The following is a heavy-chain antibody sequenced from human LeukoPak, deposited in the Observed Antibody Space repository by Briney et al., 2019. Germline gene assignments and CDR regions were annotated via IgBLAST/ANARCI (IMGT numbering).Heavy chain of an antibody. CDR3: VRGLPYDFWSGLNAFDI. D-gene: IGHD3-3*01. CDR1: GYTFTSYG. J-gene: IGHJ3*02. V-gene: IGHV1-18*01. Sequence: GASVKVSCKASGYTFTSYGISWVRQAPGQGLEWMGWISAYNGNTNYAQKLQGRVTMTTDTSTSTAYMELRSLRSDDTAVYYCVRGLPYDFWSGLNAFDIWGQGTMVTVSS. CDR2: ISAYNGNT.